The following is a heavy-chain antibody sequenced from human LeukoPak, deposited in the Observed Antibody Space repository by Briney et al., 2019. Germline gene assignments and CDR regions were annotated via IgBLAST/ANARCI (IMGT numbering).Heavy chain of an antibody. CDR2: INPSGGSI. CDR3: ARDGSYYYGSGSYYKSGYFDY. D-gene: IGHD3-10*01. V-gene: IGHV1-46*01. Sequence: ASVKVSCKASGYTFTSYYMHWVRQAPGQGLEWMGIINPSGGSISYAQKFQGRVTMTRDTSTSTVYMELSSLRSEGTAVYYCARDGSYYYGSGSYYKSGYFDYWGQGTLVTVSS. CDR1: GYTFTSYY. J-gene: IGHJ4*02.